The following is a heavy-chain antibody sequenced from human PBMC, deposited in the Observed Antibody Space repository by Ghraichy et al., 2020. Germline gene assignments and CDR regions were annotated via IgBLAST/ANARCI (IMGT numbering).Heavy chain of an antibody. Sequence: SVKVSCKASGGTFDRYAITWVRQAPGQGLEWMGEIIPMFGTPNYAQKFQGRVTITADESTSTAYMELSGLRSEDTAVYYCARDCSGTSCYSNYHYYGLDVWGQGTTVTVSS. V-gene: IGHV1-69*13. D-gene: IGHD2-15*01. CDR3: ARDCSGTSCYSNYHYYGLDV. CDR1: GGTFDRYA. CDR2: IIPMFGTP. J-gene: IGHJ6*02.